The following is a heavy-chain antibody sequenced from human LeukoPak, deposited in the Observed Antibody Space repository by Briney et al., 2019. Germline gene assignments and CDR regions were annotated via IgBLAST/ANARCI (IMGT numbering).Heavy chain of an antibody. CDR3: ARPSRGYYFDY. CDR1: GFTFSSYA. V-gene: IGHV4-39*01. Sequence: GSLRLSCAASGFTFSSYAMSWVRQAPGKGLEWIGSIYYSGSTYYNPSLKSRVTISVDTSKNQFSLKLSSVTAADTAVYYCARPSRGYYFDYWGQGTLVTVSS. CDR2: IYYSGST. D-gene: IGHD3-10*01. J-gene: IGHJ4*02.